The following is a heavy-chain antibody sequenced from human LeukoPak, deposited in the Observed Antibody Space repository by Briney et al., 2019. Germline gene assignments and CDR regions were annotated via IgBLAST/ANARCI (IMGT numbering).Heavy chain of an antibody. V-gene: IGHV1-24*01. Sequence: GASVKVSCKVSGYTLTELSMHWVRQAPGKGLEWMGGFDPEDGETIYAQKFQGRVTMTEDTSTDTAYMELSSLRSEGTAVYYCVPYGSGSYPLDYWGQGTLVTVSS. CDR2: FDPEDGET. D-gene: IGHD3-10*01. CDR3: VPYGSGSYPLDY. J-gene: IGHJ4*02. CDR1: GYTLTELS.